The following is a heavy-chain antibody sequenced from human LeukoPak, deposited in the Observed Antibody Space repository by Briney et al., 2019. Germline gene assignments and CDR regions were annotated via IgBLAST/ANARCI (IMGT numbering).Heavy chain of an antibody. CDR2: LLFSGVT. CDR1: GVSISSTNYI. V-gene: IGHV4-39*07. J-gene: IGHJ4*02. CDR3: FADRGGDQGDS. Sequence: SETLSLTCSVSGVSISSTNYIWGGIRQPPGKGLGRIWGLLFSGVTSYHPSLKSRVSISVDTSKSQFSLKLSSLTPADTAVYFCFADRGGDQGDSWSQGTLVTVSS. D-gene: IGHD3-16*01.